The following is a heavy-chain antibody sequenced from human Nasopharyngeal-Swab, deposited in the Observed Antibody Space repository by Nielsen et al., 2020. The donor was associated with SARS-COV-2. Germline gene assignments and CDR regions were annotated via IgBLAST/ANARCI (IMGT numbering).Heavy chain of an antibody. D-gene: IGHD3-10*01. V-gene: IGHV3-7*01. CDR2: IKQDGSEK. J-gene: IGHJ4*02. CDR3: ARDSLWFGELTFDY. Sequence: WIRQPPGKGLEWVANIKQDGSEKYYVDSVKGRFTISRDNAKNSLYLQMNSLRDEDTAVYYCARDSLWFGELTFDYWGQGTLVTVSS.